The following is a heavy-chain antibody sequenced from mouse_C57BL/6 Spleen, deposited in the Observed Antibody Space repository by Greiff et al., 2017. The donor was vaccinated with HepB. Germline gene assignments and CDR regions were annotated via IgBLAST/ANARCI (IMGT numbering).Heavy chain of an antibody. CDR1: GYAFSSYW. CDR3: ASRGLVQFAY. J-gene: IGHJ3*01. V-gene: IGHV1-80*01. Sequence: QVQLQQSGAELVKPGASVKISCKASGYAFSSYWMNWVKQRPGKGLEWIGQIYPGDGDTNYNGKFKGKATRTAEKSSSTAYMQLSSLASEASAVYFCASRGLVQFAYWGQGTLVTVSA. D-gene: IGHD2-2*01. CDR2: IYPGDGDT.